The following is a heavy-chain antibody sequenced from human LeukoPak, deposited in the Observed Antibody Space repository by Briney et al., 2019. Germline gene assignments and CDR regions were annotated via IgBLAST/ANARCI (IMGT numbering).Heavy chain of an antibody. CDR1: GGSISSGGYY. CDR2: IYYSGST. Sequence: PSQTLSLTCTVSGGSISSGGYYWSCIRQHPGKGLEWIGYIYYSGSTYYNPSLKSRVTISVDTSKNQFSLKLSSVTAADTAVYYCARVRLDGKPHFDYWGQGTLVTVSS. D-gene: IGHD1-14*01. V-gene: IGHV4-31*03. J-gene: IGHJ4*02. CDR3: ARVRLDGKPHFDY.